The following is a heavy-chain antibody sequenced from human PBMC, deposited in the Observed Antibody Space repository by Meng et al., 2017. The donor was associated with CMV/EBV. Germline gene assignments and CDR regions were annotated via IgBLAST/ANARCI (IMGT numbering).Heavy chain of an antibody. J-gene: IGHJ4*02. Sequence: ETLSLTCAASGFTFSSYAMSWVRQAPGKGLEWVSAISGSGGSTYYADSVKGRFTISRGNSKNTLYLQMNSLRAEDTAVYYCAKDDLPYDFWSGYEPNFDYWGQGTLVTVSS. D-gene: IGHD3-3*01. V-gene: IGHV3-23*01. CDR3: AKDDLPYDFWSGYEPNFDY. CDR2: ISGSGGST. CDR1: GFTFSSYA.